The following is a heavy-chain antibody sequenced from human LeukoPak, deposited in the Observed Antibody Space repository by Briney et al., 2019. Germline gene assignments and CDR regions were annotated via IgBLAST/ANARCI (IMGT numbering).Heavy chain of an antibody. CDR3: TTSGDTGAGYYFDL. CDR1: GFTFSNAW. CDR2: IKSKSDGGTT. J-gene: IGHJ4*02. Sequence: GGSLRLSCAASGFTFSNAWMSWVRQAPGKGLEWVGRIKSKSDGGTTDYAAPVKVRFTISRDDTKNSLYLQMNSLKTEDTAVYYCTTSGDTGAGYYFDLCGQGNLVIVS. V-gene: IGHV3-15*01. D-gene: IGHD3-10*01.